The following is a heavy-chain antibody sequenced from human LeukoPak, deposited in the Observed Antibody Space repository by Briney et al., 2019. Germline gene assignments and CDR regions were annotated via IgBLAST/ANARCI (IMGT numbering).Heavy chain of an antibody. D-gene: IGHD1-26*01. V-gene: IGHV4-59*12. CDR1: GGSITTYY. CDR2: IYHGGST. J-gene: IGHJ6*03. CDR3: ARDLRSGSYGDYYYYMDV. Sequence: SETLSLTCIVSGGSITTYYWSWIRQPPGKGLEWIGYIYHGGSTNYNPSLKSRVTISVDTSKNQFALKLSSVTAADTAVYYCARDLRSGSYGDYYYYMDVWGKGTTVTVSS.